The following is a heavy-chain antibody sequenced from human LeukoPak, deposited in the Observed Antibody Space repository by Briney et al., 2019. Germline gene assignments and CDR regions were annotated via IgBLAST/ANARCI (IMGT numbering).Heavy chain of an antibody. CDR3: ARNHPRGGVNY. D-gene: IGHD2-8*02. J-gene: IGHJ4*02. Sequence: PSETLSLTCTVSAVSITGDWWSWLRQPAGTRLEWIGHIYTGGSTNYNPSLKSRVPMSVDTSKNQFSLKLSSVTAADTAMYYCARNHPRGGVNYWGQGTLVTVSS. CDR1: AVSITGDW. CDR2: IYTGGST. V-gene: IGHV4-4*07.